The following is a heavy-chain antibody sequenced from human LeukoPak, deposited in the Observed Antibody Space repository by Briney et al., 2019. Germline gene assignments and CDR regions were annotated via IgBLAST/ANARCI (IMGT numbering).Heavy chain of an antibody. CDR2: INHSGST. D-gene: IGHD3-22*01. J-gene: IGHJ4*02. Sequence: PSETLSLTCAVYGGSFSGYYWSWVRQPPGKGLEWIGEINHSGSTNYNPSLKSRVTISIDTSKNQFSLKLSSVTAADTAVYYWGRGGRGGYYGYWGQGTLVTVSS. V-gene: IGHV4-34*01. CDR1: GGSFSGYY. CDR3: GRGGRGGYYGY.